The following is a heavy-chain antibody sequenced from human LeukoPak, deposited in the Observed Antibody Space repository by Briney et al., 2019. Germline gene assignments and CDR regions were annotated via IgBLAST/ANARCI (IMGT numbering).Heavy chain of an antibody. CDR1: GGSISSTNW. CDR2: IYHTGST. Sequence: PSETLSLTCAVSGGSISSTNWWSWVRQPPGKGLEWIGEIYHTGSTNYNPSLKSRVTISVDKSKNQFSLKLKTVTAADTAVYYCARRLIDYYYAMDVWGQGTTVTVSS. CDR3: ARRLIDYYYAMDV. J-gene: IGHJ6*02. D-gene: IGHD3-16*01. V-gene: IGHV4-4*02.